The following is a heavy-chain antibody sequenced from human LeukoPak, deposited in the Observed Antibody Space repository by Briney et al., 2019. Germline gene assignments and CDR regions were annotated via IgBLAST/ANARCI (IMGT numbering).Heavy chain of an antibody. CDR3: ARDRWFDP. Sequence: PSETLSLTCTVSGGSISSYYWSWIRQPPGKGLEWIGYIYYSGSTNYHPSLKSRVTISVDTSKNQFSLKLRSVTAADTAVYYCARDRWFDPWGQGTLVTVSS. V-gene: IGHV4-59*01. J-gene: IGHJ5*02. CDR1: GGSISSYY. CDR2: IYYSGST.